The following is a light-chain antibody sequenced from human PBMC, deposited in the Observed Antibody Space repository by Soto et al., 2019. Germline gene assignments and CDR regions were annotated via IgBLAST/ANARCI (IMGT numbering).Light chain of an antibody. CDR3: QQYNSYSSFT. V-gene: IGKV1-5*01. Sequence: DIQMTQSPSTLSASVGDRVPITCRARQSISSWLAWYQQKPGKAPKVLIYDASSLESGVPSRFSGSGSGSEVTLTISSLQPDDFATYYCQQYNSYSSFTFGQGPKLEIK. J-gene: IGKJ2*01. CDR1: QSISSW. CDR2: DAS.